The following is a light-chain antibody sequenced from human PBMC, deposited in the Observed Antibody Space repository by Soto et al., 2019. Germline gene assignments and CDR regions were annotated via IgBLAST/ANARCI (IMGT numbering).Light chain of an antibody. CDR1: RDIGKY. CDR3: QQDNSLPPT. J-gene: IGKJ5*01. V-gene: IGKV1-33*01. Sequence: DIQMTQSPSSLSASVGDRVTITCQASRDIGKYLNWFQEKPGKAPKLLIYDASNLQTGVPSRFSGGGSGTDFSFTISSLQPEDFATYYCQQDNSLPPTFGQGTRLEI. CDR2: DAS.